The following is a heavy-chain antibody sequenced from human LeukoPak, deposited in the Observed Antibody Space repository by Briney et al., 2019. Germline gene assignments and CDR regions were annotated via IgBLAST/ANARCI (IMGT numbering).Heavy chain of an antibody. J-gene: IGHJ6*03. D-gene: IGHD1-26*01. Sequence: ASVKVSCKASGYTFTSYGISWVRQAPGQGLEWMGWISAYNGNTNYAQKLQGRVTMTTDTSTSTAYMELRSLRSDDTAVYYCARVRGATTYYYYYMDVWGKGTTVTVSS. CDR3: ARVRGATTYYYYYMDV. CDR1: GYTFTSYG. V-gene: IGHV1-18*01. CDR2: ISAYNGNT.